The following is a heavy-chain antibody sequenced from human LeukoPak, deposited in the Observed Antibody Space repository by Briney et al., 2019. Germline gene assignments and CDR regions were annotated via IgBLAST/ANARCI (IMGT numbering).Heavy chain of an antibody. D-gene: IGHD6-13*01. V-gene: IGHV4-59*08. J-gene: IGHJ4*02. CDR3: ARLSSGSSSWYDIGY. CDR2: IYYSGST. CDR1: GGSISSFY. Sequence: SETLSLTCTVSGGSISSFYWSWIRQPPGKGLEWIGYIYYSGSTNYNPSLKSRVTISVDTSNNQFSLRLNSVTAADTAVYYCARLSSGSSSWYDIGYWGQGTLVTVSS.